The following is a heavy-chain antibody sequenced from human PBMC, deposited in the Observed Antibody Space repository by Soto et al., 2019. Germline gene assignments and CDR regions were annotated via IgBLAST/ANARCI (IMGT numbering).Heavy chain of an antibody. CDR3: AKEGGLSGSYYISSSFYFDY. CDR1: GFTFSSYG. D-gene: IGHD1-26*01. CDR2: ISYDGSNT. V-gene: IGHV3-30*18. Sequence: PGAALRLSCAASGFTFSSYGMHWVRQAPGKGLEWVAIISYDGSNTYYADSVKRRFTISRDNSKNTLYLQMNSLRAEDTSVYYCAKEGGLSGSYYISSSFYFDYGGKGTLV. J-gene: IGHJ4*02.